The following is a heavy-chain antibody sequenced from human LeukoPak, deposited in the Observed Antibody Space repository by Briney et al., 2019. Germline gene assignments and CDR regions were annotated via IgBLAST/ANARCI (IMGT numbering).Heavy chain of an antibody. J-gene: IGHJ6*02. D-gene: IGHD3-22*01. CDR2: IRSKAYGGTT. Sequence: GGSLRLSCTASGFTFGDYAMSWFRQAPGKGLEWVGFIRSKAYGGTTEYAASVKGRFTISRDDSKSIAYLQMNSLKTEDTAVYYCTRDGKENYYDSSGYRPYFRWDYGMDVWGQGTTVTVSS. CDR3: TRDGKENYYDSSGYRPYFRWDYGMDV. V-gene: IGHV3-49*03. CDR1: GFTFGDYA.